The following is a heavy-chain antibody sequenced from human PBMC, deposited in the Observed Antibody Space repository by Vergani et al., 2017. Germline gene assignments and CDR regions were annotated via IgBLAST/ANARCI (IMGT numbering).Heavy chain of an antibody. J-gene: IGHJ3*02. V-gene: IGHV3-11*01. CDR1: GFTFSDYY. CDR3: AKDISPAQNAFDI. CDR2: ISSSGSTI. Sequence: QVQLVESGGGLVKPGGSLRLSCAASGFTFSDYYMSWIRQAPGKGLEWVSYISSSGSTIYYADSVKGRFTISRDNSKNSLYLQMNSLRTEDTALYYCAKDISPAQNAFDIWGQGTMVTVSS.